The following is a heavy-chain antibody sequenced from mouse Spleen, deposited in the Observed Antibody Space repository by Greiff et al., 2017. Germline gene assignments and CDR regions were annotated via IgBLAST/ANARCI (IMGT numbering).Heavy chain of an antibody. Sequence: EVQVVESGGGLVKPGGSLKLSCAASGFTFSSYTMSWVRQTPEKRLEWVATISGGGGNTYYPDSVKGRFTISRDNAKNTLYLQMSSLRSEDTALYYCATLITTVDYWGQGTTLTVSS. CDR3: ATLITTVDY. J-gene: IGHJ2*01. CDR2: ISGGGGNT. D-gene: IGHD1-1*01. V-gene: IGHV5-9*01. CDR1: GFTFSSYT.